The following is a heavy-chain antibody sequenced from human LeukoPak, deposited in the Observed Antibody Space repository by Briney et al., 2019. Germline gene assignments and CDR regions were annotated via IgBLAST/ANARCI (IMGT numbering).Heavy chain of an antibody. CDR1: GGTFSSYA. CDR2: IIPIFGTA. D-gene: IGHD6-19*01. V-gene: IGHV1-69*13. CDR3: AMAGYSTGWYDYSFDY. J-gene: IGHJ4*02. Sequence: SVKVSCKASGGTFSSYAISWVRQARGQGLEWMGGIIPIFGTANYAQKFQGRVTITADESTSTAYMELSSLRSEDTAVYYCAMAGYSTGWYDYSFDYWGQGTLVTVSS.